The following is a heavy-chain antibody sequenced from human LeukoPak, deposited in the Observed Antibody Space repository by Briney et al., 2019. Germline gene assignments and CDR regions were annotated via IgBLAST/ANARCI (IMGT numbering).Heavy chain of an antibody. J-gene: IGHJ4*02. CDR1: GFTFSSYS. D-gene: IGHD5-18*01. CDR2: ISSSGSTI. Sequence: GGSLRLSCAASGFTFSSYSMNWVRQAPGKGLEWVSYISSSGSTIYYADSVKGRFTISRDNAKNSLYLQMSSLRDEDTAVYYCARDLEGYRGYGFDYRGQGTLVTVSS. V-gene: IGHV3-48*02. CDR3: ARDLEGYRGYGFDY.